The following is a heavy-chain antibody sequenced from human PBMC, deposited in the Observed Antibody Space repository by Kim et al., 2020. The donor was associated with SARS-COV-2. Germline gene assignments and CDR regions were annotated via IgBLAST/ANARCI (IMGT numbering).Heavy chain of an antibody. V-gene: IGHV3-30*18. CDR1: GFTFSSYG. D-gene: IGHD6-19*01. J-gene: IGHJ5*02. CDR3: AKEVGLVKQFDP. Sequence: GGSLRLSCAASGFTFSSYGMHWVRQAPGKGLEWVAVISYDGSNKYYADSVKGRFTISRDNSKNTLYLQMNSLRAEDTAVYYCAKEVGLVKQFDPWGQGTLVTVSS. CDR2: ISYDGSNK.